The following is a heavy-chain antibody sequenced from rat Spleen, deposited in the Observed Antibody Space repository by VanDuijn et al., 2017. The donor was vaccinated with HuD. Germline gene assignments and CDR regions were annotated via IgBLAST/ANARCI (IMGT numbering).Heavy chain of an antibody. CDR1: GFTFSSYW. CDR2: ISFDGSTT. Sequence: EVQLVETGGGLVQPGRSLKLSCVASGFTFSSYWMYWIRQAPGKGLEWVAFISFDGSTTFYRDSGKGRFTISRDNAKSTLSLQMDSLRSEDTATYYCARRHYGYTDYFDYWGQGVMVTVSS. CDR3: ARRHYGYTDYFDY. D-gene: IGHD1-9*01. J-gene: IGHJ2*01. V-gene: IGHV5-58*01.